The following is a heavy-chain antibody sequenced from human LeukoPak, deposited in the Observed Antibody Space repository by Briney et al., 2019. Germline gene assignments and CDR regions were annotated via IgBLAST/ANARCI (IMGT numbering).Heavy chain of an antibody. Sequence: PGGSLRLSCVSSGFTFSTYGMAWVRQTPGKGLEWVSGVSGSGAGTYYADSVKGRFTISRDNARNTLYLQMNSLRVEDTAVYYCARDRKRLWFGDLDYWGQGTLVTVSS. V-gene: IGHV3-23*01. D-gene: IGHD3-10*01. CDR2: VSGSGAGT. CDR1: GFTFSTYG. CDR3: ARDRKRLWFGDLDY. J-gene: IGHJ4*02.